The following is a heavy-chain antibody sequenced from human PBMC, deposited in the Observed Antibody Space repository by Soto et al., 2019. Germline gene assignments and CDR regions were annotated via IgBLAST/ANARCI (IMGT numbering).Heavy chain of an antibody. CDR3: ANSDRVVKYLGNDAFDI. D-gene: IGHD5-12*01. Sequence: GASVKVSCKASGGTFSSYAISWVRQAPGQGLEWMGGIIPIFGTANYAQKFQGRVTITADESTSTAYMELSSLRSEDTAVYYCANSDRVVKYLGNDAFDIWGQGTMVTVSS. CDR1: GGTFSSYA. CDR2: IIPIFGTA. J-gene: IGHJ3*02. V-gene: IGHV1-69*13.